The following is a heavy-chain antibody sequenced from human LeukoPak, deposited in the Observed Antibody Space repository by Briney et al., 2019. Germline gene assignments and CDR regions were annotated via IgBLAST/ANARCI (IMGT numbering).Heavy chain of an antibody. D-gene: IGHD3-22*01. CDR1: GFTFSSYS. V-gene: IGHV3-23*01. CDR3: AKDVKILYYDSPSYYFDY. Sequence: GGSLRLSCAASGFTFSSYSMNWVRQAPGKGLEWVSAISGSGGSTYYADSVKGWFTISRDNSKNTLYLQMNSLRAEDTAVYYCAKDVKILYYDSPSYYFDYWGQGTLVTVSS. J-gene: IGHJ4*02. CDR2: ISGSGGST.